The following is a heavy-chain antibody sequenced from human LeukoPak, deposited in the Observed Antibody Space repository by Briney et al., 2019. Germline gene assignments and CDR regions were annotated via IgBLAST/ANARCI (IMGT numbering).Heavy chain of an antibody. CDR3: ARVRITIFGVAPGDY. Sequence: ASVKVSCKASGYTFTSYEINWVRQATGQGLEWMGWINPNSGGTNYAQKFQGRVTMTRDTSISTAYMELSRLRSDDTAVYYCARVRITIFGVAPGDYWGQGTLVTVSS. CDR2: INPNSGGT. CDR1: GYTFTSYE. V-gene: IGHV1-2*02. D-gene: IGHD3-3*01. J-gene: IGHJ4*02.